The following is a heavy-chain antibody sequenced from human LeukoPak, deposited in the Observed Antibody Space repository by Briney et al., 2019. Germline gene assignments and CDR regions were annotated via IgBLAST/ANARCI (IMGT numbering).Heavy chain of an antibody. D-gene: IGHD4-11*01. V-gene: IGHV4-30-4*01. CDR2: IYYSGST. CDR1: GGSISSGDYY. J-gene: IGHJ3*02. Sequence: PSETLSLTCTVSGGSISSGDYYWSWIRQPPGKGLEWIGYIYYSGSTYYNPSLKSRVTISVDTSKNQFSLKLSSVTAADTAVYYCARDFTLDYSAFDIWGQGTMVTVSS. CDR3: ARDFTLDYSAFDI.